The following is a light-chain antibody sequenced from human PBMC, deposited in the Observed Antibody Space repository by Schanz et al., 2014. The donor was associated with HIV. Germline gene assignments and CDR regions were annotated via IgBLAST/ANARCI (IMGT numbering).Light chain of an antibody. CDR3: SSHTTSSTWV. V-gene: IGLV2-14*03. CDR1: SSDVGGYNY. J-gene: IGLJ3*02. Sequence: QSALTQPASVSGTPGQSITISCTGSSSDVGGYNYVSWYQQHPDKAPKLMIYDVSDRPSGVSNRFSGSKSGNTASLTISGLQADDEADYYCSSHTTSSTWVFGGGTKLTVL. CDR2: DVS.